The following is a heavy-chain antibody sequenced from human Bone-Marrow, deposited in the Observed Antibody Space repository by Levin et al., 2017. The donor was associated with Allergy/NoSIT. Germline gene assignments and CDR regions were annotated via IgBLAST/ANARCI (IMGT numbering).Heavy chain of an antibody. CDR3: ARDPLYAASAFDI. V-gene: IGHV3-48*02. J-gene: IGHJ3*02. CDR1: GFTFSSYS. D-gene: IGHD3-16*01. Sequence: GESLKISCAASGFTFSSYSMNWVRQAPGKGLEWVSYISSSSSTIYYADSVKGRFTISRDNAKNSLYLQMNSLRDEDTAVYYCARDPLYAASAFDIWGQGTMVTVSS. CDR2: ISSSSSTI.